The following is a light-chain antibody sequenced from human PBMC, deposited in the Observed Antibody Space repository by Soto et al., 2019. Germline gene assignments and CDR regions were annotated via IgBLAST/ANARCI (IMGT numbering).Light chain of an antibody. J-gene: IGKJ1*01. CDR3: QQSFNGPRT. Sequence: DIPMTQSPSSLSAFVGDRITITCRASQTISNFLNWYQQKPGKPPRLVIYAASTLQGGVPSRFSGSGSGTDFTLPISSLRPEDFATYYCQQSFNGPRTFGQGTKVEAK. V-gene: IGKV1-39*01. CDR2: AAS. CDR1: QTISNF.